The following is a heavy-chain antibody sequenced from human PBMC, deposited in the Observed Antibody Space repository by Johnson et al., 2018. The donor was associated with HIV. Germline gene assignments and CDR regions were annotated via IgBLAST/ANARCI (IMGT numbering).Heavy chain of an antibody. CDR2: ISYDGSNK. J-gene: IGHJ3*02. CDR3: ARASPNYYDSSGYFPLDAFDI. Sequence: QVQLVESGGGLVQPGGSLKLSCAASGFTFSGSAMHWVRQASGKGLEWVAVISYDGSNKYYADSVKGRFTISRDNSKNTLYLQMNSLRAEDTAVYYCARASPNYYDSSGYFPLDAFDIWGQGTIVTVSS. V-gene: IGHV3-30*04. CDR1: GFTFSGSA. D-gene: IGHD3-22*01.